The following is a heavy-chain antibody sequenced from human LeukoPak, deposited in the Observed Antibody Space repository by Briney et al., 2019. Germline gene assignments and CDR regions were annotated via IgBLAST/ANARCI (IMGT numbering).Heavy chain of an antibody. J-gene: IGHJ5*02. Sequence: GGSLRLSCAASGFTFSSYSMNWVRQAPGKGLEGVSSISSSSSYIYYADSVKSRFTISSDNAKNSLYLQMNGRRAEVTAVYYCARDEDRWFDPWGQGTLVTVS. CDR3: ARDEDRWFDP. CDR1: GFTFSSYS. V-gene: IGHV3-21*01. CDR2: ISSSSSYI.